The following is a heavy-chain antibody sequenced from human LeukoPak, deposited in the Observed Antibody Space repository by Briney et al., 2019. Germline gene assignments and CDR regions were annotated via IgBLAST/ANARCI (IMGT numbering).Heavy chain of an antibody. D-gene: IGHD5-18*01. Sequence: GGSLRLSCAASGFTFSSYAMHWVRQAPDKGLEYVSGVSNNGDRTYYADSVKGRFAISRDNSKNTLYLQMSSLRPEDTAAYYCVKGEVRGYKKRGVDYWGQGTLVTVSS. CDR1: GFTFSSYA. CDR3: VKGEVRGYKKRGVDY. J-gene: IGHJ4*02. V-gene: IGHV3-64D*06. CDR2: VSNNGDRT.